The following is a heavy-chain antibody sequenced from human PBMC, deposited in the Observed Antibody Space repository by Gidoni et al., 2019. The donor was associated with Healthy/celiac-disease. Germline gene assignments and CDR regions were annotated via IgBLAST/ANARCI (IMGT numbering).Heavy chain of an antibody. V-gene: IGHV4-39*01. J-gene: IGHJ2*01. Sequence: QLQLQASAPGLVKHSENLSLTCTVSGCSIRSSSYYWGWVRQPPGKGLEWIGGIYSCASTYYNPSLKSRVTMSVDTAKNQFSLKLSSVTAADTSVYSCARQGAPRIAARPRYFDLWGRGTLVTVSS. D-gene: IGHD6-6*01. CDR3: ARQGAPRIAARPRYFDL. CDR1: GCSIRSSSYY. CDR2: IYSCAST.